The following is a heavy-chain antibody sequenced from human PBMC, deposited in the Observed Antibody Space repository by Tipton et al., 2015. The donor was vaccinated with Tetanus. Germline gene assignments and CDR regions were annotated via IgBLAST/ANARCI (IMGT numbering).Heavy chain of an antibody. J-gene: IGHJ4*02. CDR2: IRTKPNNYAS. D-gene: IGHD2/OR15-2a*01. CDR1: GFAFSRSS. V-gene: IGHV3-73*01. CDR3: IGAASTSNYFDY. Sequence: QLVQSGGGLVPPGGSLQLSCLASGFAFSRSSIFWVRQAPGKGPEWVGRIRTKPNNYASAYGASVKGRFIVPRDDSVNTAYLQMNSLKIEDTAVYYCIGAASTSNYFDYWGQGTLVIVSS.